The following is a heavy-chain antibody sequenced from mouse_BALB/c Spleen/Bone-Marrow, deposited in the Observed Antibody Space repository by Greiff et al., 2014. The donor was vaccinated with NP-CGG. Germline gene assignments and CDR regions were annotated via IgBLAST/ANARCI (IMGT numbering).Heavy chain of an antibody. J-gene: IGHJ4*01. D-gene: IGHD2-1*01. CDR3: ARFPIYYGNYGAMDY. CDR1: GYTFTSYW. Sequence: DLVKPGASVKLSCKASGYTFTSYWINWIKQWPGQGLEWIGRIAPGSGSTYYNEMFKGKATLTVDTSSSTAYIQLSSLSSEDSAVYFCARFPIYYGNYGAMDYWGQGTSVTVSS. CDR2: IAPGSGST. V-gene: IGHV1S41*01.